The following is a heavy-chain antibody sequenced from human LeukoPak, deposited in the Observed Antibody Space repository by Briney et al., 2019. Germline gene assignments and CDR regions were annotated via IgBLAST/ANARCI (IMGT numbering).Heavy chain of an antibody. J-gene: IGHJ5*01. CDR3: ARHQYYYDSSGNYGWFDS. CDR2: SHPINSDT. D-gene: IGHD3-22*01. CDR1: GFNSSAYW. Sequence: GESLKICCMGSGFNSSAYWNACVRQPPGKGLEWMGISHPINSDTKYSPSFQGPVTISADKSSSTAYLQWNSLKASDTAMYYCARHQYYYDSSGNYGWFDSWGQGTLVTVSS. V-gene: IGHV5-51*01.